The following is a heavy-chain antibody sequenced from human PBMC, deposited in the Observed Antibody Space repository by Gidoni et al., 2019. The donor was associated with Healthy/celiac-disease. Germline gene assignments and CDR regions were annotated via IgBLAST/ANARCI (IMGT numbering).Heavy chain of an antibody. Sequence: QVQLVQSGAEVKQPGSSVKVSCKASGGTFSSYAISWVRQAPGQGLEWMGRIIPILGIANYAQKFQGRVTITADKSTSTAYMELSSLRSEDTVVYYCARDIVVPAAMQGYYYGMDVWGQGTTVTVSS. J-gene: IGHJ6*02. CDR2: IIPILGIA. V-gene: IGHV1-69*04. CDR3: ARDIVVPAAMQGYYYGMDV. CDR1: GGTFSSYA. D-gene: IGHD2-2*01.